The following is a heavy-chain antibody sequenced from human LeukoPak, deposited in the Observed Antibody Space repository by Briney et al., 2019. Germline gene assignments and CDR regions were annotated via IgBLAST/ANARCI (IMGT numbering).Heavy chain of an antibody. CDR3: ARTTEGYCRGRSCYSYYYYMDV. CDR2: INHSGNT. V-gene: IGHV4-34*01. CDR1: GGSFSGYY. Sequence: PSETLSLTCAVYGGSFSGYYWSWIRQPPGKGLEWIGKINHSGNTNYNPSLKSRVTISVDTSKNQFSLKLSSVTAADTAVYYCARTTEGYCRGRSCYSYYYYMDVWGKGTTVTVSS. D-gene: IGHD2-15*01. J-gene: IGHJ6*03.